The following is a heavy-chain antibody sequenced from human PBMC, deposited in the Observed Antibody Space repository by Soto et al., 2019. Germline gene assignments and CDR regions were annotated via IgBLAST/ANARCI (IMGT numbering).Heavy chain of an antibody. Sequence: QVQLLQSGAEVKRPGSSVRVSCKASGVSFNSYGFAWVRQAPGQGLEWLGKITPNMPLTNYAQSFQGRVTISAETSQSTSYLELSRVTSENTAAYYCARVKLARLDLWGQGTLVTVSS. V-gene: IGHV1-69*09. CDR3: ARVKLARLDL. CDR1: GVSFNSYG. J-gene: IGHJ4*02. CDR2: ITPNMPLT.